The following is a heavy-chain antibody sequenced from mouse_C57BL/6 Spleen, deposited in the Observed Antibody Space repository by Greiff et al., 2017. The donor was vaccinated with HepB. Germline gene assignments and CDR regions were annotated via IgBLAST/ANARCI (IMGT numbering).Heavy chain of an antibody. CDR3: TLYYGTFAY. Sequence: EVQLQQSGAELVRPGASVKLSCTASGFNIKDDYMHWVKQRPEQGLEWIGWIDPGNGDTEYASKFQGKATITADTSSNTAYLQLSSLTSEDTAVYYCTLYYGTFAYWGQGTLVTVS. CDR1: GFNIKDDY. V-gene: IGHV14-4*01. J-gene: IGHJ3*01. D-gene: IGHD2-1*01. CDR2: IDPGNGDT.